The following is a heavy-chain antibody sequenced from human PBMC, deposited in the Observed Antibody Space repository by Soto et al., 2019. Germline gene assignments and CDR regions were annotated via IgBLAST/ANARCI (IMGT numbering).Heavy chain of an antibody. CDR3: ARHVKMATIYGMDV. Sequence: GESLKISCXGSGYNFTTYWISWVRQMPGKGLEWMGRIDPSDSYTNYSPSFQGHVTISADKSINTAYLQWSSLKASDTAIYYCARHVKMATIYGMDVWGQGTTVTVSS. CDR1: GYNFTTYW. J-gene: IGHJ6*02. V-gene: IGHV5-10-1*01. D-gene: IGHD5-12*01. CDR2: IDPSDSYT.